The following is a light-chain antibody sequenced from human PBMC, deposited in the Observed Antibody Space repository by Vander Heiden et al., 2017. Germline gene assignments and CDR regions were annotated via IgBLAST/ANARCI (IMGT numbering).Light chain of an antibody. Sequence: SYVLTQAPSAPVAPGQTARISCGGNNIGHKSVHWSRQKPGQAPVLVVNDDSDRPSGIPERFSASKSGNTATLSISRVEAGDEADYFCQVWDSGSDHPVLFGGGTKVTVL. CDR2: DDS. V-gene: IGLV3-21*02. CDR1: NIGHKS. CDR3: QVWDSGSDHPVL. J-gene: IGLJ2*01.